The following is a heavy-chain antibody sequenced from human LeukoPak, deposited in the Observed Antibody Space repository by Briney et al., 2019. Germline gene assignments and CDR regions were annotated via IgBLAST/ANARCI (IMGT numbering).Heavy chain of an antibody. J-gene: IGHJ4*02. CDR3: ASSELGYCSGGSCSYFDY. Sequence: GESLRISCKGSGYSFTSYWISWVRQMPGKGLEWMGRIDPSDSYTNYSPSFQGHVTISADKSISTAYLQWSSLKASDTAMYYCASSELGYCSGGSCSYFDYWAREPWSPSPQ. D-gene: IGHD2-15*01. CDR1: GYSFTSYW. V-gene: IGHV5-10-1*01. CDR2: IDPSDSYT.